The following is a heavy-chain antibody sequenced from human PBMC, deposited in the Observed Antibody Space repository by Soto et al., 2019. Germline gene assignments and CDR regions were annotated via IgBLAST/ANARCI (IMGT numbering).Heavy chain of an antibody. CDR3: ARSQSGVSNGVIRAFDY. J-gene: IGHJ4*02. CDR1: DGSMGPYY. D-gene: IGHD2-8*01. Sequence: QVQLQESGPGLVKPSETLSLTCTVYDGSMGPYYWSWIREPPGKGLEWIGYISYSGSTNFHPSLESRVTMSLDTSTNQFSLSLRSATAADTAVYYCARSQSGVSNGVIRAFDYWGQGARVTVSS. V-gene: IGHV4-59*08. CDR2: ISYSGST.